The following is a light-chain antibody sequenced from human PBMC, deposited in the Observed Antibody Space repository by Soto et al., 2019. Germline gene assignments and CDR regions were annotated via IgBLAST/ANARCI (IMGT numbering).Light chain of an antibody. J-gene: IGKJ1*01. CDR1: QSISIN. V-gene: IGKV3D-15*01. CDR2: GAS. CDR3: QQVRKWPWT. Sequence: EIVLTRSPAALSVSPGGSVTLSPRASQSISINLAWYQHKPGQAPRLLIHGASTRATGVPARISGSGSGTEFTLTISRLQSEDLAVYYCQQVRKWPWTFGQGTKVEIK.